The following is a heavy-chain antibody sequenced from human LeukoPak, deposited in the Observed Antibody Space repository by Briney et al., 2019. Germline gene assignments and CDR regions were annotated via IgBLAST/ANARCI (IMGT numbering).Heavy chain of an antibody. Sequence: PSQTLSLTCTVSGGSISSGDYYWGWIRQPPGKGLEWIGYIYYSGSTYYNPSLKSRFTISVDTSKNQFSLKLSSVTAADTAVYYCAREGGVMDDILTGYTTYYFDYWGQGTLVTVSS. J-gene: IGHJ4*02. V-gene: IGHV4-30-4*01. D-gene: IGHD3-9*01. CDR2: IYYSGST. CDR1: GGSISSGDYY. CDR3: AREGGVMDDILTGYTTYYFDY.